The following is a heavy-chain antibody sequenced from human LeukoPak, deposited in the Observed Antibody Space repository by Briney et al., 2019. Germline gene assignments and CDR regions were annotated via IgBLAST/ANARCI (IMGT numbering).Heavy chain of an antibody. CDR3: ARGKLTHGDYVAADY. J-gene: IGHJ4*02. V-gene: IGHV1-8*01. CDR1: GYTFTSYD. Sequence: ASVKVSCKASGYTFTSYDVNWVRQATGQGLEWMGWMNPKSGNAGYAQKFQGRVIMTRDASTTIACMELSSLTSQDTAVYYCARGKLTHGDYVAADYWGQGTLVTVSS. CDR2: MNPKSGNA. D-gene: IGHD4-17*01.